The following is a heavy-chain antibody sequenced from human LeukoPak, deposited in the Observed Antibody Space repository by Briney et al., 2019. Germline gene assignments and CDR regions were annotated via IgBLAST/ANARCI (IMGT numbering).Heavy chain of an antibody. D-gene: IGHD1-26*01. Sequence: SQTLSLTCTVSGGSISSGSYYWSWIRRPAGKGLEWIGRIYTSGSTNYNPSLKSRVTISVDTSKNQFSLKLSSVTAADTAVYYCARDQAPSIVGATGWYFDLWGRGTLVTVSS. CDR1: GGSISSGSYY. CDR3: ARDQAPSIVGATGWYFDL. J-gene: IGHJ2*01. CDR2: IYTSGST. V-gene: IGHV4-61*02.